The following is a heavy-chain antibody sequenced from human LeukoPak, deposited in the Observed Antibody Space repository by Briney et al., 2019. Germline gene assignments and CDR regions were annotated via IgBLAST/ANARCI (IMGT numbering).Heavy chain of an antibody. CDR1: SGSINSYY. CDR3: ARHGYTASHYFLDF. D-gene: IGHD3-16*01. J-gene: IGHJ4*02. Sequence: PSETLSLTCTVSSGSINSYYWGWVRQPAGRGLEWIGRIYTTGKTDYNPSLKSRLTMSVDTSKRQFSLNLTSVTAADTAIYFCARHGYTASHYFLDFWRQGTLATVSS. V-gene: IGHV4-4*07. CDR2: IYTTGKT.